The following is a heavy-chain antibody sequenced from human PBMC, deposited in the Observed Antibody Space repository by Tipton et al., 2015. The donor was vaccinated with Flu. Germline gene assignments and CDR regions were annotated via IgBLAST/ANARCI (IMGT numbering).Heavy chain of an antibody. J-gene: IGHJ5*01. Sequence: LRLSCTVSGYSISSRYYWGWIRQPPGKGLEWIGCVYHGGTTYYNPSLKSRVAISLDTFQNQFSLKLTSVTAADTAVYFCVRRDYSNYVSDPKNWFDSWGQGTLVTVSS. CDR3: VRRDYSNYVSDPKNWFDS. D-gene: IGHD4-11*01. V-gene: IGHV4-38-2*02. CDR1: GYSISSRYY. CDR2: VYHGGTT.